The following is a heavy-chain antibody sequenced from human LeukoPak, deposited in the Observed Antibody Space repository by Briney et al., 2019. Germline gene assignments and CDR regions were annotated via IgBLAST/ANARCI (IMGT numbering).Heavy chain of an antibody. CDR3: ARGGITIFGAQGGWFDP. V-gene: IGHV3-48*04. CDR2: ISSSSSTI. CDR1: GFTFSSYS. D-gene: IGHD3-3*01. Sequence: GGSLRLSCAASGFTFSSYSMNWVRQAPGKGLEWVSYISSSSSTIYYADSVKGRFTISRDNAKNSLYLQMNSLRAEDTAVYYCARGGITIFGAQGGWFDPWGQGTLVTVSS. J-gene: IGHJ5*02.